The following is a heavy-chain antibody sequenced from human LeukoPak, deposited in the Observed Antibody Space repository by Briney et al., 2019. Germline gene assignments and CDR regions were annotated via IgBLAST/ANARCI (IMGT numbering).Heavy chain of an antibody. Sequence: PGGSLRLSCVASGFTFSSYWMSWVRQAPGKGLEWVANIKQDGSEKYYVDSVKGRFTISRDNAKNSLYLQMNSLRAEDTAVYYCARGYRDTMTTPGIYWGQGTLVTVSS. J-gene: IGHJ4*02. CDR3: ARGYRDTMTTPGIY. D-gene: IGHD4-17*01. CDR1: GFTFSSYW. CDR2: IKQDGSEK. V-gene: IGHV3-7*03.